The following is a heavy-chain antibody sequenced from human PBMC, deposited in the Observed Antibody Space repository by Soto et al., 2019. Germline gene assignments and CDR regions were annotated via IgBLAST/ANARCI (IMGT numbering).Heavy chain of an antibody. D-gene: IGHD6-13*01. V-gene: IGHV4-31*03. CDR2: IYYIGST. CDR1: GGSISRGGYY. CDR3: ARVFTDSSSFFDP. Sequence: ASETLSLTCTVSGGSISRGGYYWSWIRPHPGKGLEWIGYIYYIGSTYYNPSLKSRVTISVDTSKNQFSLKLSSVTAADTAVYYCARVFTDSSSFFDPWGQGTLVTVSS. J-gene: IGHJ5*02.